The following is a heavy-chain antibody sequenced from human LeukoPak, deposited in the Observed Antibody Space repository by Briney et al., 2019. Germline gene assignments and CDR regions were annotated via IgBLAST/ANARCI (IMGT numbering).Heavy chain of an antibody. D-gene: IGHD6-13*01. CDR2: IWYDGSNK. J-gene: IGHJ4*02. Sequence: GRSLRLSCAASGFTFSGYGMHWVRQAPGKGLEWVAVIWYDGSNKYYADSVKGRFTVSRDNSKNTLYLQMNSLRAEDTAVYYCARDQGIAAAGYFDYWGQGTLVTVSS. CDR1: GFTFSGYG. V-gene: IGHV3-33*01. CDR3: ARDQGIAAAGYFDY.